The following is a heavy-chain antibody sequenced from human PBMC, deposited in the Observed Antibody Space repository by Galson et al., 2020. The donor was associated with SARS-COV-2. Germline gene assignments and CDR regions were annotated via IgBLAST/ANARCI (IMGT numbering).Heavy chain of an antibody. CDR1: GFTFSRHW. D-gene: IGHD2-15*01. V-gene: IGHV3-74*01. Sequence: GGSLRLSCAASGFTFSRHWMHWVRQAPGKGLVWVSRINSDGSIINFADSVKGRFTISRDNAKNTLYLQMNSLRAEDTAVYYCGRVRSYCSGGSCYSGRAAFDIWGQGTLVTVFS. CDR2: INSDGSII. CDR3: GRVRSYCSGGSCYSGRAAFDI. J-gene: IGHJ3*02.